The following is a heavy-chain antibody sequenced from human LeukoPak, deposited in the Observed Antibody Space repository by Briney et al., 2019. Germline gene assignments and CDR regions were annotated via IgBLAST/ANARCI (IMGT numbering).Heavy chain of an antibody. CDR1: GFTVAANY. D-gene: IGHD3-10*01. CDR2: FYSGGSA. Sequence: GGSLRLSCSVSGFTVAANYMTWVRQAPGKGLEWVSVFYSGGSAYYADSVKGRFTISRDLSTITLFLQMISLRAEDTAVYYCATPGGSGDYPYPTYFNYWGQGTLITVSS. V-gene: IGHV3-53*01. CDR3: ATPGGSGDYPYPTYFNY. J-gene: IGHJ4*02.